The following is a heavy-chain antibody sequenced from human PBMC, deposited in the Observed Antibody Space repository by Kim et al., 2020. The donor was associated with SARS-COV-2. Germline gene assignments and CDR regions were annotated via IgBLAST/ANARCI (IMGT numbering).Heavy chain of an antibody. D-gene: IGHD3-3*01. CDR3: AREGDFWGGYYGYFDY. V-gene: IGHV3-48*02. J-gene: IGHJ4*02. Sequence: SGKGRFTISRDNAKNSLYLQMNSLRDEDPAVYYCAREGDFWGGYYGYFDYWGQGTLVTVSS.